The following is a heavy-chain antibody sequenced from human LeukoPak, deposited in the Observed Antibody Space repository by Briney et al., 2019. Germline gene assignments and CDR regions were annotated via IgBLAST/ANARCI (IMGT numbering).Heavy chain of an antibody. Sequence: PGGSLRLSCAASGFTFSSYAMSWVRQAPGKGLGWVSTISGNGDSTYYGDSVKGRFTISRDKSKNTLYLQMNSLRAEDTAVYYCAKDPIYYVSGRFDIWGQGTMVTVSS. V-gene: IGHV3-23*01. D-gene: IGHD3-10*01. CDR2: ISGNGDST. CDR1: GFTFSSYA. J-gene: IGHJ3*02. CDR3: AKDPIYYVSGRFDI.